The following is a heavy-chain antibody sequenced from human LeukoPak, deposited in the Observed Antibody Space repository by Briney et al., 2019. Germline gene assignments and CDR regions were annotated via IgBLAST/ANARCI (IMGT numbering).Heavy chain of an antibody. CDR3: ARGKQYYDSSGYKYPFDY. CDR1: GGSISSSSYY. J-gene: IGHJ4*02. CDR2: IYYSGST. V-gene: IGHV4-39*07. Sequence: PSETLSLTCTVSGGSISSSSYYWGWIRQPPGKGLEWIGSIYYSGSTYYNPSLKSRVTISVDTSKNQFSLKLSSVTAADTAVYYCARGKQYYDSSGYKYPFDYWGQGTLVTVSS. D-gene: IGHD3-22*01.